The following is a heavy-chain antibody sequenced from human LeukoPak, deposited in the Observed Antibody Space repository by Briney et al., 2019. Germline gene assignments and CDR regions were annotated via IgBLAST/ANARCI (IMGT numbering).Heavy chain of an antibody. V-gene: IGHV3-48*02. D-gene: IGHD1-26*01. CDR2: ISSSSSNI. CDR3: ARNTPGRVYFDY. Sequence: GGSLRLSCAASGFXFSTYGMNWVRQAPGKGLEWVSYISSSSSNIQYADSVKGRFTISRDNAKNSLYLQMNSLRDEDTAVYYCARNTPGRVYFDYWGQGTLVTVSS. J-gene: IGHJ4*02. CDR1: GFXFSTYG.